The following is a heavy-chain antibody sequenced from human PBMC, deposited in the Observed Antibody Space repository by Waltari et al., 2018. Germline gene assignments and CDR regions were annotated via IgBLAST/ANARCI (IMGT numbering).Heavy chain of an antibody. CDR3: AKGRYENVYYFDY. V-gene: IGHV3-23*01. D-gene: IGHD1-20*01. CDR1: GFTLSSYA. J-gene: IGHJ4*02. CDR2: ISGSGFNT. Sequence: EVQLLESGGGLVQPGGSLRVSCAASGFTLSSYAMSWVRQAPGKGLEWVSAISGSGFNTYYADSVKGRFTISRDNSKNTLYLQMNSLRAEDTAVYYCAKGRYENVYYFDYWGQGTLVTVSS.